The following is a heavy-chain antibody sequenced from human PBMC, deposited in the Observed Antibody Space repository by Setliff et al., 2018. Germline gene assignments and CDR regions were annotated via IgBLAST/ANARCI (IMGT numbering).Heavy chain of an antibody. CDR2: IYPGDSDT. V-gene: IGHV5-51*01. D-gene: IGHD2-2*01. Sequence: PGESLKISCKVSGYRFTSYWIGWVRQMPGKGLEWMGIIYPGDSDTRYSPSFQGQVTISAXXSISTAYLQWGSLKASDTAMYYCTRHEDRNKCTSSSCYRENDAFDVWGQGAMVTVSS. J-gene: IGHJ3*01. CDR3: TRHEDRNKCTSSSCYRENDAFDV. CDR1: GYRFTSYW.